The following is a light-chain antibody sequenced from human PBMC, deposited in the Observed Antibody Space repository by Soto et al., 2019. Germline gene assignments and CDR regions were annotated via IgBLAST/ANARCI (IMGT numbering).Light chain of an antibody. CDR2: EVS. V-gene: IGLV2-8*01. CDR1: SSDIGTYDY. J-gene: IGLJ1*01. Sequence: QSVLTQPPSASGSPGQSVTISCTGTSSDIGTYDYVSWYQHLPDKAPKLIIYEVSKRPSGVPDRFSGSKSGNTASLTVSGLQAEDEGDYYCSSYTTSSNYVFGSGTKVTVL. CDR3: SSYTTSSNYV.